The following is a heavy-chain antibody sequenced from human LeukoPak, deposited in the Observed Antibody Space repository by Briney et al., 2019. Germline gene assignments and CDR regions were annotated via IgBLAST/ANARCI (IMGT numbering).Heavy chain of an antibody. Sequence: GGSLRLSCAASGFTFSSYGMHWVRQAPGKGLEGVAVIWYDGSKKYYADSVKGRFTISRDNSKNTLYLQMNSLRAEDTAVYYCARDSSIVLMVYAIPDPFGPDYWGQGTLVTVSS. CDR1: GFTFSSYG. V-gene: IGHV3-33*01. J-gene: IGHJ4*02. CDR3: ARDSSIVLMVYAIPDPFGPDY. CDR2: IWYDGSKK. D-gene: IGHD2-8*01.